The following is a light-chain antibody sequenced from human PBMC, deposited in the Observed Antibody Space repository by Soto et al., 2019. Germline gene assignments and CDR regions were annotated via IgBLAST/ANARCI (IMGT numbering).Light chain of an antibody. V-gene: IGKV3-15*01. J-gene: IGKJ3*01. Sequence: EIVMTQSPATLSVSPGERATLSCRASQSVSSNLAWYQQKPGQAPRLLIYGASTRATGIPARFSGSGSGTEFTLTISSLQSEDFAVYYCQQYNSYSPLTFGPGTKVDNK. CDR3: QQYNSYSPLT. CDR2: GAS. CDR1: QSVSSN.